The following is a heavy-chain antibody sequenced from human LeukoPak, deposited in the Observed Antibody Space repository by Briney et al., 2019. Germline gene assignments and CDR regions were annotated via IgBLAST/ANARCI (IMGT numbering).Heavy chain of an antibody. Sequence: PSQTLSLTCTVSGGSISSGSYYWSWIRQPAGKGLEWIGRIYTSGSTNYNPSLKSRVTISVDTSKNQFSLKLSSVTAADTAVYYCARGIYDYGDSYYYYYYGMDVWGKGTTVTVSS. V-gene: IGHV4-61*02. D-gene: IGHD4-17*01. CDR3: ARGIYDYGDSYYYYYYGMDV. CDR2: IYTSGST. CDR1: GGSISSGSYY. J-gene: IGHJ6*04.